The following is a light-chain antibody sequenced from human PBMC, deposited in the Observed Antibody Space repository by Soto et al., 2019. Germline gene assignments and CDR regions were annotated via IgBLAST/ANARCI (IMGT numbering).Light chain of an antibody. Sequence: QSALTQPASVSGSPGQSITISCTGNSSDVGSYNLVSWYQQHPGKAPKLMIYEGSKRPSGVSNRFSGSKSGNTASLTISGLQAEDEADYYCCSYAGSDVFGTGTKLTVL. CDR1: SSDVGSYNL. CDR3: CSYAGSDV. V-gene: IGLV2-23*01. J-gene: IGLJ1*01. CDR2: EGS.